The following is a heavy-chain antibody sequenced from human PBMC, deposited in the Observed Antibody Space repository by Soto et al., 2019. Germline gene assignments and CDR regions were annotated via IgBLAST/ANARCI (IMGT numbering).Heavy chain of an antibody. Sequence: QVQLVQSGAEVKKPGASVKVSCKASGYTFTSYGISWVRQAPGQGLEWMGWISAYNGNTNYAQKLQGRVTMTTDTSTSTAYMELRSLRADDAAVYYCARVPPIVGAHGRGLDWFDPWGQGTLVTVSS. CDR3: ARVPPIVGAHGRGLDWFDP. D-gene: IGHD1-26*01. CDR2: ISAYNGNT. J-gene: IGHJ5*02. CDR1: GYTFTSYG. V-gene: IGHV1-18*01.